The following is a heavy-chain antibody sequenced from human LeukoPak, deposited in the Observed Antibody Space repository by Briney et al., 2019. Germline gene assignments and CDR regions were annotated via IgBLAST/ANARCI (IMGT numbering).Heavy chain of an antibody. D-gene: IGHD2-15*01. CDR2: IYYSGST. J-gene: IGHJ3*02. V-gene: IGHV4-61*01. Sequence: SETLSLTCTVSGGSVSSGSYYWSWIRQPPGKGLEWNGYIYYSGSTNYNPSLKSRVTISVDTSKNQFSLKLSSVTAADTAVYYCARSGRYAFDIWGQGTMVTASS. CDR3: ARSGRYAFDI. CDR1: GGSVSSGSYY.